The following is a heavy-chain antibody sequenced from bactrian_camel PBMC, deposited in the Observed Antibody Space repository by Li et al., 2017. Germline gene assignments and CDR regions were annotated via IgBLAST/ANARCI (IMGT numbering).Heavy chain of an antibody. J-gene: IGHJ4*01. V-gene: IGHV3S63*01. CDR1: GLVYPFWS. CDR2: IDSRGTT. Sequence: QVQLVESGGGSVQAGGSLRLSCAASGLVYPFWSMAWFRQAPGKEREGVARIDSRGTTEYLDSVKGRFTISEDNANNSLYLQMSDLKPEDTAMYYCAADPTLRPATWALLNKGYRYWGQGTQVTVS. CDR3: AADPTLRPATWALLNKGYRY. D-gene: IGHD1*01.